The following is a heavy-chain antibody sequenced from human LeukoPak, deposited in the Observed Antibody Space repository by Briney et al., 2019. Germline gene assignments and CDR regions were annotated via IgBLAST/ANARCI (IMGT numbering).Heavy chain of an antibody. CDR2: ISGSGGST. CDR3: AKDVGNSGSYLGDAFDI. Sequence: GGSLRLSCAASGFTFSSYAMSRVRQAPGKGLEWVSAISGSGGSTYYADSVKGRFTISRDNSKNTLYLQMNSLRAEDTAVYYCAKDVGNSGSYLGDAFDIWGQGTMVTVSS. J-gene: IGHJ3*02. D-gene: IGHD1-26*01. CDR1: GFTFSSYA. V-gene: IGHV3-23*01.